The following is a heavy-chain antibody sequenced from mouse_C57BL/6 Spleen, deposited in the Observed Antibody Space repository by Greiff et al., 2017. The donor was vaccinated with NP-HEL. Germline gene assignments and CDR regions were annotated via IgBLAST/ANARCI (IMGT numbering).Heavy chain of an antibody. CDR2: IDPSDSET. Sequence: QVQLKQPGAELVRPGSSVKLSCKASGYTFTSYWMHWVKQRPIQGLEWIGNIDPSDSETHYNQKFKDKATLTVDKSSSTAYMQLSSLTSEDSAVYYCARRGWDSFAYWGQGTLVTVSA. V-gene: IGHV1-52*01. J-gene: IGHJ3*01. CDR1: GYTFTSYW. D-gene: IGHD4-1*01. CDR3: ARRGWDSFAY.